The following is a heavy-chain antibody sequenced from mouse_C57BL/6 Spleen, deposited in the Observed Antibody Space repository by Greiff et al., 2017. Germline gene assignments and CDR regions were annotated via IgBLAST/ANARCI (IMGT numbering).Heavy chain of an antibody. CDR1: GYTFTDYS. CDR3: GGLYAMDY. CDR2: ISTYYGDA. V-gene: IGHV1-67*01. Sequence: QVQLQQSGPELVRPGVSVKISCKGSGYTFTDYSMHWVKQSPAKSLEWIGVISTYYGDASYNHKFKDKATMTVDKSSSTAYMELDRLTAEDSTVFNYGGLYAMDYWGQGTSVTVSS. J-gene: IGHJ4*01.